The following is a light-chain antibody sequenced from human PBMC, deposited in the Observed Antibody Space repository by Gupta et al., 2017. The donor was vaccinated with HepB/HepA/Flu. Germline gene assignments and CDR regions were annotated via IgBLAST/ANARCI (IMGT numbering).Light chain of an antibody. CDR3: CSFAGSNTYVV. CDR1: SSDVGGYNL. Sequence: QSALTQPASVSGSPGESITLSCTGTSSDVGGYNLVSWYQQHPGKVPRLMIYEVIKRPSGVSNRFSGSKSGNTASLTISGLQAEDEADYYCCSFAGSNTYVVIGGGTKVTVL. V-gene: IGLV2-23*02. J-gene: IGLJ2*01. CDR2: EVI.